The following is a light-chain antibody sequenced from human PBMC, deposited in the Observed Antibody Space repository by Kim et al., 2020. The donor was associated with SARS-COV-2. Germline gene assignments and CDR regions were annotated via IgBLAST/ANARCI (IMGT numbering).Light chain of an antibody. CDR2: VGTGGIVG. Sequence: CTLSSGYSNYKVDGYQQRPGKGPRFVMRVGTGGIVGSKGDGIPDRFSVLGSGLNRYLTIKNIQEEDESDYHCGADHGSGSNFVYVFGTGTKVTV. V-gene: IGLV9-49*01. CDR3: GADHGSGSNFVYV. CDR1: SGYSNYK. J-gene: IGLJ1*01.